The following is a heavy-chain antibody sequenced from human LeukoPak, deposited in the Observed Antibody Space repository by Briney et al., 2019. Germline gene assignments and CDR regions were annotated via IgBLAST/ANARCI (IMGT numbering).Heavy chain of an antibody. CDR1: GFTVSSNY. CDR3: AKRWSWVDY. Sequence: GGSLRLSCAASGFTVSSNYMNWIRQAPGKGLEWVSSIRNSGDSTYYADSVKGRFTISRDNSKNTLYLQMNSLRAEDTAVYFCAKRWSWVDYWGQGTLVTVSS. D-gene: IGHD3-10*01. J-gene: IGHJ4*02. CDR2: IRNSGDST. V-gene: IGHV3-23*01.